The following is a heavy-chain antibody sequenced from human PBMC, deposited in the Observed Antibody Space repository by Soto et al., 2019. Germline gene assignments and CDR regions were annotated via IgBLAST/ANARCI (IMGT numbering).Heavy chain of an antibody. J-gene: IGHJ4*02. CDR3: ARGIGDSSGYYYYFDY. V-gene: IGHV1-18*01. D-gene: IGHD3-22*01. CDR1: GSSFTSYG. CDR2: ISAYNGNT. Sequence: XSVKVGCTASGSSFTSYGIIWVRQAPGQGLEWMGWISAYNGNTNYAQKLQGRVTMTTDTSTSTAYMELRSLRSDDTAVYYCARGIGDSSGYYYYFDYWGQGTLVTVSS.